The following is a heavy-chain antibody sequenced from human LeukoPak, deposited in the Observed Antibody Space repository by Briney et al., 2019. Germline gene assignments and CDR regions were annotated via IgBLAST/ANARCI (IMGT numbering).Heavy chain of an antibody. V-gene: IGHV1-46*01. J-gene: IGHJ6*02. D-gene: IGHD1-26*01. CDR2: INPSGGST. Sequence: ASVKVSCKASGYTFTSYYMHWVRQAPGQGLGWMGIINPSGGSTSYAQKFQGRVTMTRDTSTSTVYMELSSLRSEDTAVYYCARVFSYTSSYLGYYYGMDVWGQGTTVTVSS. CDR1: GYTFTSYY. CDR3: ARVFSYTSSYLGYYYGMDV.